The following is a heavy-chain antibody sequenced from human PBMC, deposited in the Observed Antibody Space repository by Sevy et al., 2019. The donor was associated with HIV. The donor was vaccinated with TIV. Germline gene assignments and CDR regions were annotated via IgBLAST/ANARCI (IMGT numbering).Heavy chain of an antibody. D-gene: IGHD6-13*01. J-gene: IGHJ3*02. Sequence: GGSLRLSCAASGFTFSSYAMHWVRQAPGKGLEWVAVISYDGSNKYYADSVKGRFTISRDHSKNTRYLQMNSLRVEDTAEYYCARERRARGTDSSSWYDPTGVDAFDIWGQGTMVTVSS. V-gene: IGHV3-30-3*01. CDR1: GFTFSSYA. CDR2: ISYDGSNK. CDR3: ARERRARGTDSSSWYDPTGVDAFDI.